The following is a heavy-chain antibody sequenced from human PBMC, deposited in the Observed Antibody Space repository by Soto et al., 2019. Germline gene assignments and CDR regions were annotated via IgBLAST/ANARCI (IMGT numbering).Heavy chain of an antibody. CDR3: ARRFSVGYSYGERAFDI. V-gene: IGHV5-51*01. D-gene: IGHD5-18*01. CDR2: IYPGDSDT. Sequence: GESLKISCKGSGYSFTSYWIGWVRQMPGKGLEWMGIIYPGDSDTRYSPSFQGQVTISADKSISTAYLQWSSLKASDTAMYYCARRFSVGYSYGERAFDIWGQGTMVTVSS. CDR1: GYSFTSYW. J-gene: IGHJ3*02.